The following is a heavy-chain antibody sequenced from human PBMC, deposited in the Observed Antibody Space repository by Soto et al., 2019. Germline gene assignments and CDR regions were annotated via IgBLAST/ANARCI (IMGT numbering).Heavy chain of an antibody. CDR3: ARGDSSSWYGDYYYYGMDV. J-gene: IGHJ6*02. CDR1: GFPFISYW. CDR2: INSDGSST. Sequence: EVQLVESGGGLVQPGGSLRLSCEASGFPFISYWMHWVRQAPGKGRVWVSRINSDGSSTSYADSVKGRFTISRDNAKNTLYLQMNSLRAEDTAVYYCARGDSSSWYGDYYYYGMDVWGQGTTVTVSS. D-gene: IGHD6-13*01. V-gene: IGHV3-74*01.